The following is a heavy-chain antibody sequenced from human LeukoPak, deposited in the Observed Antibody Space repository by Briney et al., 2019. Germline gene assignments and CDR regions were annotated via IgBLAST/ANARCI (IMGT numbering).Heavy chain of an antibody. CDR3: ARATAMVFDY. V-gene: IGHV4-59*08. CDR2: IYYSGST. D-gene: IGHD5-18*01. Sequence: SETLSLTCTVSGGSISSYYWSWIRQPPGKGLEWIGYIYYSGSTNYNPSLKSRVTISEDTSKNQFSLKLSSVTAADTAVYYCARATAMVFDYWGQGTLVTVSS. J-gene: IGHJ4*02. CDR1: GGSISSYY.